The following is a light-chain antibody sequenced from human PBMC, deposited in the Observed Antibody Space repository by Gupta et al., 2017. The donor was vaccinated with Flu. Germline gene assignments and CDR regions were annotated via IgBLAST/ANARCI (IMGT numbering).Light chain of an antibody. CDR2: GNN. CDR3: QADDTTMGVV. V-gene: IGLV1-40*03. CDR1: SSNIGSRYE. J-gene: IGLJ3*02. Sequence: VSISSSCSSSNIGSRYEVHWYQTPPGTAPRLVIFGNNKRPAGVPDRFSGSKSGASASLTITGREAEEEADYYCQADDTTMGVVFGGGTKVTVL.